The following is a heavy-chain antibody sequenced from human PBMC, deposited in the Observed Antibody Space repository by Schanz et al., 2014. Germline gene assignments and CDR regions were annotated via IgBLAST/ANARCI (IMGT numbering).Heavy chain of an antibody. CDR1: EFTFSTDA. CDR2: ISASGGDT. J-gene: IGHJ4*02. D-gene: IGHD1-26*01. Sequence: VQLVESGGGLGQPGGSLRLSCAASEFTFSTDAMSWVRQAPGKGLEWLSVISASGGDTYYADSVKGRFTISRDNSKNTLYLQMNSLRAEDTAVYYCARGGSGSHYRLDYGGQGTLVNVSS. V-gene: IGHV3-23*04. CDR3: ARGGSGSHYRLDY.